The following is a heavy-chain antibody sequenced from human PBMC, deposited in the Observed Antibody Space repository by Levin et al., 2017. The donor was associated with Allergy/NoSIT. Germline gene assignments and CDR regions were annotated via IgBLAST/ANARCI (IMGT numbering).Heavy chain of an antibody. Sequence: GGSLRLSCKASGGTFSSYTISWVRQAPGQGLEWMGRIIPILGIANYAQKFQGRVTITADKSTSTAYMELSSLRSEDTAVYYCARHSTGERTLGTDFDYWGQGTLVTVSS. J-gene: IGHJ4*02. D-gene: IGHD1-26*01. CDR3: ARHSTGERTLGTDFDY. CDR1: GGTFSSYT. V-gene: IGHV1-69*02. CDR2: IIPILGIA.